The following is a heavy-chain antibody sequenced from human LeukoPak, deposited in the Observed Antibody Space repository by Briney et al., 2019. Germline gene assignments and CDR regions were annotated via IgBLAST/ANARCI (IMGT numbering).Heavy chain of an antibody. J-gene: IGHJ1*01. CDR3: ASFPGEGGGYFQH. CDR2: IYYSGST. CDR1: GGSISSYY. Sequence: TTSETLSLTCTVSGGSISSYYWSWIRQPPGKGLEWMGYIYYSGSTNYNPSLKSRVTISVDTSKNQFSLKLSSVTAADTAVYYCASFPGEGGGYFQHWGQGTLVTVSS. V-gene: IGHV4-59*01. D-gene: IGHD3-16*01.